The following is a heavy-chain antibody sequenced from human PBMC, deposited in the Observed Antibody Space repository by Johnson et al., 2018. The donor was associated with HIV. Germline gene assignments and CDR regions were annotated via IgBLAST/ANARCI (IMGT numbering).Heavy chain of an antibody. V-gene: IGHV3-30*02. CDR1: GFTFSSFG. Sequence: QVQLVESGGGVVQPGGSLRLSCAASGFTFSSFGMHWVRQAPGKGLEWVAFIRYDGSNKYFAASVKGRFTISRENAKNSLYLQMNSLRAGDTAVYYCAREVGSWYSSSSGAFDIWGQGTMVTVSS. D-gene: IGHD6-6*01. CDR3: AREVGSWYSSSSGAFDI. CDR2: IRYDGSNK. J-gene: IGHJ3*02.